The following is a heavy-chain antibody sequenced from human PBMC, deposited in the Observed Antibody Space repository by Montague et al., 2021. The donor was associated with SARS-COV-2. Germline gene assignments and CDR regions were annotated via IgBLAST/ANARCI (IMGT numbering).Heavy chain of an antibody. D-gene: IGHD1-14*01. CDR2: ISYDGCNK. V-gene: IGHV3-30-3*01. J-gene: IGHJ5*02. CDR1: GFTFNSYV. Sequence: SLRLSCAASGFTFNSYVMLWLRQAPGKGLAWVAFISYDGCNKHYADSVKGRFPISRDNSKNTLYLQMNSLRAEDTAVYYCARTRSRGLDHWGQGTLVTVSS. CDR3: ARTRSRGLDH.